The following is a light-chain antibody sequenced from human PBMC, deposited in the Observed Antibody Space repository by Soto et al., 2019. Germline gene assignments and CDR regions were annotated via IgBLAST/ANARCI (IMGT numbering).Light chain of an antibody. CDR2: GAS. V-gene: IGKV3-15*01. CDR3: KQYNNWWT. CDR1: QSVSSSY. Sequence: EIVLPPSQGTMSFSPVEIAPLSFIASQSVSSSYLAWYQQKPGQAPRLLIYGASTRATGIPARFSGSGSGTEFPLTISSLQSEDFVVYYCKQYNNWWTFGQGTAVDIK. J-gene: IGKJ1*01.